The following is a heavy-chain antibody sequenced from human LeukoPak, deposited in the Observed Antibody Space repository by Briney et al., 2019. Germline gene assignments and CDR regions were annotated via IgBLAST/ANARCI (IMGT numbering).Heavy chain of an antibody. J-gene: IGHJ1*01. Sequence: SETLSLTCTVSGGSISSDYWSWTRQPPGKGLEWIGHIYYSGSTNYNPSLKSRVTISVDTSKNQFSLKLNSVTAADTAVYYCARQTGYFRYWGQGTLVAVSS. V-gene: IGHV4-59*08. D-gene: IGHD3-10*01. CDR3: ARQTGYFRY. CDR2: IYYSGST. CDR1: GGSISSDY.